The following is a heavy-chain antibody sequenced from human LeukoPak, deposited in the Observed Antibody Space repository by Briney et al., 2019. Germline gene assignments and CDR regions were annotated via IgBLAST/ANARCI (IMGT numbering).Heavy chain of an antibody. CDR1: GGTFSSYA. V-gene: IGHV1-69*13. J-gene: IGHJ4*02. CDR2: IIPIFGTA. D-gene: IGHD3-16*01. CDR3: ARDKLRGSHIYTFDY. Sequence: SVKVSRKASGGTFSSYAISWVRQAPGQGLEWMGGIIPIFGTANYAQKFQGRVTITADESTSTAYMELSSLRSEDTAVYYCARDKLRGSHIYTFDYWGQGTLVTVSS.